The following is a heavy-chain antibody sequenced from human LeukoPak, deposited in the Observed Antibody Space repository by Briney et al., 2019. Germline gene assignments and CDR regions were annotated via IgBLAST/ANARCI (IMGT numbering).Heavy chain of an antibody. Sequence: ASVKVSCKASGYTFTSYGISWVRQAPGQGLEWMGWISAYNGNTNYAQKLQGRVTMTTDTSTSTAYMELRSLRSDDTAVYYCARFSIAAAGMRIGVAPYYYGMDVWGQGTTVIVSS. CDR1: GYTFTSYG. J-gene: IGHJ6*02. D-gene: IGHD6-13*01. CDR2: ISAYNGNT. V-gene: IGHV1-18*01. CDR3: ARFSIAAAGMRIGVAPYYYGMDV.